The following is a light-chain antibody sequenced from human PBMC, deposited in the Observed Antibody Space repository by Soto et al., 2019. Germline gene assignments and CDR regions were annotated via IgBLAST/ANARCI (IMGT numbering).Light chain of an antibody. J-gene: IGKJ1*01. CDR1: QSLLYSNGYNY. CDR3: MQALEIPET. V-gene: IGKV2-28*01. CDR2: LGS. Sequence: DIVITQSPLSLSVTPGEPASISCSSSQSLLYSNGYNYLDWYLQKPGQSPQLLIYLGSNRASGVPDRFSGSGSGTDFTLKISRVEAEDVGIYYCMQALEIPETFGQGTKVDIK.